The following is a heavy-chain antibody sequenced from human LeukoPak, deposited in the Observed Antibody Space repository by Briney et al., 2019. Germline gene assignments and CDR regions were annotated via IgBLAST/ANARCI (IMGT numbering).Heavy chain of an antibody. D-gene: IGHD2-2*01. CDR2: ISAYNGNT. J-gene: IGHJ3*02. CDR3: ARQSYCTSTNCYAPRDDAFDI. Sequence: GSPKVSCKASAYTFTRYGISWVRQAPGQGLEWMGWISAYNGNTNYARNLQGRVTMTTETSTSTAYMELRSLTSDDTAVYYCARQSYCTSTNCYAPRDDAFDIWGQGTMVTVPS. V-gene: IGHV1-18*01. CDR1: AYTFTRYG.